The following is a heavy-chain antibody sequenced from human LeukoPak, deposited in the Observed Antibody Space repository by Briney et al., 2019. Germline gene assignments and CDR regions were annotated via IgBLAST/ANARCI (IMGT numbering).Heavy chain of an antibody. Sequence: PGGSLRLSCAASGFTVSSHYMNWVRQAPGKGLQWVSVLYSDGTTYYADSVKGRFAISRDNSRSTLYLQMNSLRAEDTAVYYCARVLLPLYGMDVWGQGTTVTVSS. D-gene: IGHD3-22*01. CDR2: LYSDGTT. J-gene: IGHJ6*02. V-gene: IGHV3-66*01. CDR1: GFTVSSHY. CDR3: ARVLLPLYGMDV.